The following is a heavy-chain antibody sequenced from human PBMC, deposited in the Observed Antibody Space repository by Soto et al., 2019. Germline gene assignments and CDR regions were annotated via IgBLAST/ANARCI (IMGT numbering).Heavy chain of an antibody. J-gene: IGHJ6*03. CDR1: GFTFSDYY. D-gene: IGHD2-15*01. CDR2: ISSSGSTI. CDR3: ARDYRDIVVVTASDYYYYYMDV. Sequence: GESLKISCAASGFTFSDYYMSWIRQAPGKGLEWVSYISSSGSTIYYADAVKGRFTICRDNSKISLYLQMNSLRAVDTAVYYCARDYRDIVVVTASDYYYYYMDVWGKGTTVTVSS. V-gene: IGHV3-11*01.